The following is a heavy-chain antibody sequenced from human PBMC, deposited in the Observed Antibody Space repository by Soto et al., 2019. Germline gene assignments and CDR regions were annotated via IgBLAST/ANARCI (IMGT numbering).Heavy chain of an antibody. CDR3: ARDQEAGSFFPYYYGMDV. Sequence: LSLSFATSGFTFSIYEMNLVRQAPLKGLEWVSYISSSGSTIYYADSVKGRFTISRDNAKNSLYLQMDSLRAEDTAVYYCARDQEAGSFFPYYYGMDVWGQGTTVTVSS. V-gene: IGHV3-48*03. D-gene: IGHD6-13*01. CDR1: GFTFSIYE. J-gene: IGHJ6*02. CDR2: ISSSGSTI.